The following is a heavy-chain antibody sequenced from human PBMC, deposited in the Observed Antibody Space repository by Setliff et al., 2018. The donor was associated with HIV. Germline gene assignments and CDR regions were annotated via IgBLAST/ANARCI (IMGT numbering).Heavy chain of an antibody. D-gene: IGHD3-10*01. CDR2: IYHSGRT. Sequence: PSETLSLTCAIFGDSISSSNWWSWVRQPPGKGLEWIGDIYHSGRTNYNPSLKSRLTITVDTSKHRFSLKLSGVTAADTAVYFCARQSRITMVRGVYGAGDYYMDVWGKGTTVTVSS. J-gene: IGHJ6*03. CDR1: GDSISSSNW. V-gene: IGHV4-4*02. CDR3: ARQSRITMVRGVYGAGDYYMDV.